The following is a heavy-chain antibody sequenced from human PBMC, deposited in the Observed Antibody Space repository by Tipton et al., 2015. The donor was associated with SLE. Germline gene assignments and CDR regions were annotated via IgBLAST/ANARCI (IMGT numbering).Heavy chain of an antibody. D-gene: IGHD7-27*01. CDR3: ARGAGDGYYYYYMDV. V-gene: IGHV4-61*02. Sequence: TLSLTCTVSGGSISSGSYYWSWIRQPAGKGLEWIGRIYTRGSTNYNPSLKSRVTISVDTSKNQFSLKLSSVTAADTAVYYCARGAGDGYYYYYMDVWGKGTTVTVSS. CDR2: IYTRGST. J-gene: IGHJ6*03. CDR1: GGSISSGSYY.